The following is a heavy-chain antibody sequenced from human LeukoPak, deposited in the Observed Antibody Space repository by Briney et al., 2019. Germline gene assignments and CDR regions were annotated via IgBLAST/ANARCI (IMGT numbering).Heavy chain of an antibody. CDR1: GLTFSSYW. Sequence: GGSLRLSCAASGLTFSSYWMNWARQAPGKGLEWVASINHNGNVNYYVDSVKGRFTISRDNAKNSLYLQMSNLRAEDTAVYFCARGGGLDVWGQGATVTVSS. CDR3: ARGGGLDV. J-gene: IGHJ6*02. V-gene: IGHV3-7*03. CDR2: INHNGNVN. D-gene: IGHD3-16*01.